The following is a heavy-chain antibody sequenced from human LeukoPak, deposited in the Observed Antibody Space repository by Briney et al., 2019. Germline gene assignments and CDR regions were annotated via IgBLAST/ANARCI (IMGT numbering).Heavy chain of an antibody. V-gene: IGHV3-30*01. CDR3: ARAVTTPVGYHYYMDV. CDR1: GFTFSSHP. CDR2: ISNDGRSK. Sequence: GRSLRLSCAASGFTFSSHPMHWVRRAPGKGLEWVAVISNDGRSKYYADSAQGRITISRDNSKNTLHLQMNSLRAEDTAVYYCARAVTTPVGYHYYMDVWGKGPRSPSP. J-gene: IGHJ6*03. D-gene: IGHD4-17*01.